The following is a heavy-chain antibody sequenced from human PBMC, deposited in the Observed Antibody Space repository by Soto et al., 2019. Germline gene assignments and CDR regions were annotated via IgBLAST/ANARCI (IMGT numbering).Heavy chain of an antibody. D-gene: IGHD3-9*01. CDR1: GFTVSSNY. V-gene: IGHV3-53*01. J-gene: IGHJ6*02. CDR3: ARDFGYYDILTGYRGYGMDV. Sequence: GGSLRLSCAASGFTVSSNYMSWVRQAPGKGLEWVSVIYSGGSTYYADSVKGRFTISRDNSKNTLYLQMNSLRAEDTAVYYCARDFGYYDILTGYRGYGMDVWGQGTTVTVSS. CDR2: IYSGGST.